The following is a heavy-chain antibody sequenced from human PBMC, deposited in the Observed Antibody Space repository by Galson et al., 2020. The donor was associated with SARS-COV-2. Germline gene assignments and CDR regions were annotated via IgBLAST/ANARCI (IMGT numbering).Heavy chain of an antibody. D-gene: IGHD6-19*01. CDR3: ARGKGQWLAQGCWYFDL. CDR2: IYYSGST. V-gene: IGHV4-31*03. J-gene: IGHJ2*01. CDR1: GGSISSGGYY. Sequence: ASETLSLTCTVSGGSISSGGYYWSWIRQHPGKGLEWIGYIYYSGSTYYNPSLKSRVTISVDTSKNQFSLKLSSVTAADTAVYYCARGKGQWLAQGCWYFDLWGRCTLVTVSS.